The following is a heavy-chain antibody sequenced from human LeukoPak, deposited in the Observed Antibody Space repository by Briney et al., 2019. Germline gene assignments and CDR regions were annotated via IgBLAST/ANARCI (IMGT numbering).Heavy chain of an antibody. CDR2: IYYSGST. CDR1: GGSISSSSYY. CDR3: ARSGWSLYFDY. Sequence: SETLSLTCTVSGGSISSSSYYWGWIRQPPGKGLEWIVSIYYSGSTYYNPSLKSRVTISVDTSKNQFSLKLSSVTAADTAVYYCARSGWSLYFDYWGQGTLVTVSS. V-gene: IGHV4-39*01. J-gene: IGHJ4*02. D-gene: IGHD6-19*01.